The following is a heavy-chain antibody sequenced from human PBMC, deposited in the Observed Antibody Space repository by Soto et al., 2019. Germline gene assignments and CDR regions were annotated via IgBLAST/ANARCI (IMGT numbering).Heavy chain of an antibody. CDR2: IYSADTI. D-gene: IGHD3-16*01. J-gene: IGHJ3*02. Sequence: TLSLTFTVPGASINTSGFYWSWIRQHPGKGLEWIGYIYSADTISYNPSLEKPVFITVDTYKNRFSLQMSCVTAAAAAVYYYAREKFYYDTSTCDFDIWGQGTMVTVSS. V-gene: IGHV4-31*01. CDR3: AREKFYYDTSTCDFDI. CDR1: GASINTSGFY.